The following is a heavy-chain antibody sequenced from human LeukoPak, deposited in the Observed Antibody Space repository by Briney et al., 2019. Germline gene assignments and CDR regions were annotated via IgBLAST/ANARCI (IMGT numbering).Heavy chain of an antibody. Sequence: GGSLRLSCAASGFTLSNHWMIWVRQAPGKGLEWVAVISYDGSNKYYADSVKGRFTISRDNSKNTLYLQMNSLRAEDTAVYYCARDSTRTSDAFDIWGQGTMVTVSS. V-gene: IGHV3-30*03. J-gene: IGHJ3*02. CDR1: GFTLSNHW. CDR3: ARDSTRTSDAFDI. D-gene: IGHD1-14*01. CDR2: ISYDGSNK.